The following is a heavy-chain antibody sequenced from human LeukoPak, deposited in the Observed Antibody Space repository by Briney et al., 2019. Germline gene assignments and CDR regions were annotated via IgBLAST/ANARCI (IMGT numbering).Heavy chain of an antibody. J-gene: IGHJ4*02. Sequence: GGSLRLSCAASGFTFSSYDMHWVRQATGKGLEWVSAIGTAGDTYYPGSVKGRFTISRENAKNSLYLQMNSLRAGDTAVYYCARSTVKVGATTFDYWGQGTLVTVSS. V-gene: IGHV3-13*01. CDR2: IGTAGDT. CDR3: ARSTVKVGATTFDY. CDR1: GFTFSSYD. D-gene: IGHD1-26*01.